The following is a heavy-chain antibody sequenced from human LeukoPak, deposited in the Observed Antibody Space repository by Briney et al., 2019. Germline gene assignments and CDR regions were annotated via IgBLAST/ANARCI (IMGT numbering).Heavy chain of an antibody. CDR2: IRYDGSNK. CDR1: GFTFSSYG. CDR3: AKESALYDSSGYYYGGLNFDY. Sequence: GGSLRLPCAASGFTFSSYGMHWVRQAPGKGLEWVAFIRYDGSNKYYADSVKGRFTISRDNSKNTLYLQMNSLRAEDTAVYYCAKESALYDSSGYYYGGLNFDYWGQGTLVTVSS. J-gene: IGHJ4*02. V-gene: IGHV3-30*02. D-gene: IGHD3-22*01.